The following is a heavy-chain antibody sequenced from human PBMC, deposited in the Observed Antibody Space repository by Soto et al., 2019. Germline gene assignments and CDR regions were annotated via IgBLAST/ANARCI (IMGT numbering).Heavy chain of an antibody. Sequence: SVKLSCKASGGTLSSYAGSWVRQATGQGLEWMGGIIPIFGTANYAQKFQGRVTISVDTSKNQFSLKLSSVTAADTAVYYCAREALRYYYGSGSYYHKPYYYYMDVWGKGTTVTVSS. J-gene: IGHJ6*03. CDR1: GGTLSSYA. V-gene: IGHV1-69*06. CDR3: AREALRYYYGSGSYYHKPYYYYMDV. CDR2: IIPIFGTA. D-gene: IGHD3-10*01.